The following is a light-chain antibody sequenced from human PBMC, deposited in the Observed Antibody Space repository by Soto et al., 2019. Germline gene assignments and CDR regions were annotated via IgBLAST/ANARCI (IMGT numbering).Light chain of an antibody. CDR3: SSYTSSSTRV. V-gene: IGLV2-14*01. Sequence: SVLTQPASLSGSPGQSITISRPGNSSDVGGYNYVSWYQQHPGKAPKLMIYDVSNRPSGVSNRFSGSKSGNTASLTISGLQAEDEADYYCSSYTSSSTRVFGTGTKVTVL. CDR2: DVS. CDR1: SSDVGGYNY. J-gene: IGLJ1*01.